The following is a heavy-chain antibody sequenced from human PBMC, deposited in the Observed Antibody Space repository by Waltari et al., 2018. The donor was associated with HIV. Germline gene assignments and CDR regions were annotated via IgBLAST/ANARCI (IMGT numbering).Heavy chain of an antibody. Sequence: EVQLLASGGGLVQPGGSRRLSCAASGFPFRSFRMSCVRQAPGKGVEWVANIKEDGGEKYYVDSVKGRFTISRDNAKKSLYLQMNSLRAEDTAVYYCARDRPPDDYSNYYYHYGMDVWGQGTTVTVSS. V-gene: IGHV3-7*01. CDR1: GFPFRSFR. CDR3: ARDRPPDDYSNYYYHYGMDV. D-gene: IGHD4-4*01. CDR2: IKEDGGEK. J-gene: IGHJ6*02.